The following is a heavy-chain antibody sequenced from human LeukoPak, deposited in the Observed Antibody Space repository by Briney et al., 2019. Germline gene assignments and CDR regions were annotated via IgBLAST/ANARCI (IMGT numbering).Heavy chain of an antibody. CDR3: AKGMSRLGYCSSTSCYTAGY. CDR1: GFTFSSYA. Sequence: PGGSLRLSCAASGFTFSSYAMSWVRQAPGKGLEWVSAISGSGGSTYYADSVKGRFTIYRDNSKTTLYLQMTSLRAGDTAVYYCAKGMSRLGYCSSTSCYTAGYWGQGTLVTVSS. CDR2: ISGSGGST. J-gene: IGHJ4*02. D-gene: IGHD2-2*02. V-gene: IGHV3-23*01.